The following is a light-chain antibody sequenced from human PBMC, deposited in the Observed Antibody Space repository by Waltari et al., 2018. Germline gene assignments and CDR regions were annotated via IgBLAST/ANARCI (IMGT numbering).Light chain of an antibody. CDR1: QSVSSN. J-gene: IGKJ2*01. Sequence: EIVMTQSPATLSVSPGDRATLSCRASQSVSSNLAWDQQKPGQAPRLLIYGASTRATGIPARFSGSGSGTEFTLPISSLQSADFAVYYCQQYNNWPPKYTFGQGTKLEIK. CDR3: QQYNNWPPKYT. CDR2: GAS. V-gene: IGKV3-15*01.